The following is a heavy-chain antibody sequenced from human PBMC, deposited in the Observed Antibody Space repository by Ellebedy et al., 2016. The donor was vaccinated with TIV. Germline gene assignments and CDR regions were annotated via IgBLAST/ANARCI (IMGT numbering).Heavy chain of an antibody. J-gene: IGHJ4*02. CDR1: GFTFDDYG. CDR2: INWDAGST. Sequence: GESLKISCAASGFTFDDYGMTWVRQAPGKGLEWVSGINWDAGSTGYADSVKGRFTISRDSAKNALYLQMNSLRAEDTAFYYCVRSQTRYFDWLPGDWGQGTLVTVSS. CDR3: VRSQTRYFDWLPGD. D-gene: IGHD3-9*01. V-gene: IGHV3-20*04.